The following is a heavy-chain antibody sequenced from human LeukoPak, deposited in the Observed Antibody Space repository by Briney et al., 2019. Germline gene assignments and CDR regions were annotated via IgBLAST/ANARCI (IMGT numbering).Heavy chain of an antibody. D-gene: IGHD2-21*01. CDR1: GFTFSDYY. CDR2: IRSSGSTI. CDR3: ARGVVPGYYYGMDV. V-gene: IGHV3-11*01. J-gene: IGHJ6*02. Sequence: PGGSLRLSCAASGFTFSDYYMSWIRQAPGKGLEWVAYIRSSGSTIYYADSVKGRFTISRDNAKNSLYLQMNSLRAEDTAVYYCARGVVPGYYYGMDVWGQGTTVTVSS.